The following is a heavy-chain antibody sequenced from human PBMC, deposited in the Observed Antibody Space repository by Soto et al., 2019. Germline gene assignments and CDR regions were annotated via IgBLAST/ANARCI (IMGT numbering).Heavy chain of an antibody. D-gene: IGHD2-2*01. Sequence: SETLSLTCTVSGGSISSGGYYWSWIRQHPGKGLEWIGYIYYSGSTYYNPSLKSRVTISVDTSKNQFSLKLSSVTAADTAVYYCARGVVPALPYYYYYYMDVWGKGTTVTVSS. CDR3: ARGVVPALPYYYYYYMDV. J-gene: IGHJ6*03. CDR2: IYYSGST. V-gene: IGHV4-31*03. CDR1: GGSISSGGYY.